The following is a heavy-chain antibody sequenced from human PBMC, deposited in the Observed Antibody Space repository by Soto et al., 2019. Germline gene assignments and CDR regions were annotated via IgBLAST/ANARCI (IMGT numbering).Heavy chain of an antibody. J-gene: IGHJ6*02. CDR2: TYSRSKWYN. Sequence: PSQTLSLTCAISGDSVSSNSAAWNWIRQSPSRGLEWLGRTYSRSKWYNDYAVSVKSRITINPDTSKNQFFLQLNSVTPEDTAVYYCAREEAWIQLWLQMDVWGQGTTVTVSS. CDR1: GDSVSSNSAA. CDR3: AREEAWIQLWLQMDV. D-gene: IGHD5-18*01. V-gene: IGHV6-1*01.